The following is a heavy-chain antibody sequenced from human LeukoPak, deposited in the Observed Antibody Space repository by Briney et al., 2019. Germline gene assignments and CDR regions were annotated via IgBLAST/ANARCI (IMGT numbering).Heavy chain of an antibody. Sequence: GRSLRLSCVASGFTFSNYGMHWVRQAPGKGLEWVAVISHDDSGEWYADSVQGRFTISRDNSRNTLSLQMDSLRAEDTAVYYCARDQDPHIVSTIDFDYWGQGTLVTVSS. CDR3: ARDQDPHIVSTIDFDY. CDR1: GFTFSNYG. CDR2: ISHDDSGE. D-gene: IGHD5/OR15-5a*01. V-gene: IGHV3-30*03. J-gene: IGHJ4*02.